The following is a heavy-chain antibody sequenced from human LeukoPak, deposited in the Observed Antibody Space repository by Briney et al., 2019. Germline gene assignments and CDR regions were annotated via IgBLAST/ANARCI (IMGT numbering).Heavy chain of an antibody. V-gene: IGHV3-7*01. Sequence: GGSLRLSCAASGFTFSSYWMSWVRQAPGKGLEWVANIKQDGSEKYYVDSVKGRFTISRDNGKNSLYLQMNSLRAEDTAVYYWARGAYDILTGYSFDYWGQGTLVTVSS. CDR3: ARGAYDILTGYSFDY. J-gene: IGHJ4*02. CDR1: GFTFSSYW. CDR2: IKQDGSEK. D-gene: IGHD3-9*01.